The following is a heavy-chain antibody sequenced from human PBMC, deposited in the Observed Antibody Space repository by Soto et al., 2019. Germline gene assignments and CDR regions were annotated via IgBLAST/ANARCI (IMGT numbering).Heavy chain of an antibody. Sequence: GGSLRLSCAASGFTVSSNYMSWVRQAPGKGLEWVSVIYSGGSTYYADSVKGRFTISRDNSKNTLYLQMNSLKASDTAVYYCARAMVRGKNYYGVDVWGQGTTVTVSS. CDR2: IYSGGST. CDR3: ARAMVRGKNYYGVDV. J-gene: IGHJ6*02. V-gene: IGHV3-53*01. CDR1: GFTVSSNY. D-gene: IGHD3-10*01.